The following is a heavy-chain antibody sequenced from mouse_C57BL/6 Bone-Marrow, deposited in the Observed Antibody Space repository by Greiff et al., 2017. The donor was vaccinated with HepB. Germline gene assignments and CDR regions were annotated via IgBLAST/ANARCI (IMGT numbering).Heavy chain of an antibody. CDR1: GFTFSDYG. CDR2: ISSGSSTI. D-gene: IGHD2-2*01. J-gene: IGHJ4*01. CDR3: ARSYGYDHYYAMDY. V-gene: IGHV5-17*01. Sequence: EVKLVESGGGLVKPGWSLKLSCAASGFTFSDYGMHWVRQAPEKGLEWVAYISSGSSTIYYADTVKGRFTISRDNAKNTLFLQMTSLRSEDTAMYYCARSYGYDHYYAMDYWAQGASVTVSS.